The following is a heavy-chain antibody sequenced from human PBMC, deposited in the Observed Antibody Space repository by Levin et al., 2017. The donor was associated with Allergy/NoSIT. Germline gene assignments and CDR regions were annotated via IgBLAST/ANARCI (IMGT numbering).Heavy chain of an antibody. CDR3: TRVYCSSTSCYAVFFQH. V-gene: IGHV3-49*04. J-gene: IGHJ1*01. D-gene: IGHD2-2*01. CDR2: IRSNAYGGST. CDR1: GFTFDNFA. Sequence: GGSLRLSCTVSGFTFDNFALTWVRQAPGKGLEWVGFIRSNAYGGSTEYAAAVKGRFTISKDDSRSIAYLQMNTLRAEDTGIYYCTRVYCSSTSCYAVFFQHWGQGTLVTVSS.